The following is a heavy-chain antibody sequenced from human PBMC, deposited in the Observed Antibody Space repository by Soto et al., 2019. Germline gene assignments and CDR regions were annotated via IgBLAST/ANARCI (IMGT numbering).Heavy chain of an antibody. Sequence: SGPTLVKPTQTLTLTCTFSGFSLSTSGVGVGWIRQPPGKALEWLALIYWDDDKRYSPSLKSRLTITKDTSKNQVVLKMTNLGPWDTATYYCAHRGGGGSGSYRSADYYYYYMDVWGKGTTVTVSS. D-gene: IGHD3-10*01. J-gene: IGHJ6*03. CDR2: IYWDDDK. V-gene: IGHV2-5*02. CDR1: GFSLSTSGVG. CDR3: AHRGGGGSGSYRSADYYYYYMDV.